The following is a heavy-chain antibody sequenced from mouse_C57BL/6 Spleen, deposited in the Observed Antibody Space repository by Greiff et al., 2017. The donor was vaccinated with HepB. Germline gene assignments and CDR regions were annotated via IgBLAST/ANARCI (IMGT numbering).Heavy chain of an antibody. J-gene: IGHJ3*01. Sequence: QVQLQQPGAELVMPGASVKLSCKASGYTFTSYWMHWVKQRPGQGLEWIGEIDPSDSYTNYNQKFKGKSTLTVDKSSSTAYMQLSSLTSEDSAVYYCAYSSGYGAWFAYWGQGTLVTVSA. CDR3: AYSSGYGAWFAY. CDR1: GYTFTSYW. CDR2: IDPSDSYT. D-gene: IGHD3-2*02. V-gene: IGHV1-69*01.